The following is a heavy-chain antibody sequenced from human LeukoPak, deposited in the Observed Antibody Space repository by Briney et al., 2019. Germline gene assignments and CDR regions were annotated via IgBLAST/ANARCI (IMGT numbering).Heavy chain of an antibody. CDR2: ISAYNGNT. V-gene: IGHV1-18*01. Sequence: GASVKVSCNASGYTFTSYGISWVRQAPGQGLEWMGWISAYNGNTNYAQKLQGRVTMTTDTSTSTAYMELSSLRSEDTAVYYCARKPKRYSSSWAFNIWGQGTMVTVFS. CDR1: GYTFTSYG. D-gene: IGHD6-13*01. CDR3: ARKPKRYSSSWAFNI. J-gene: IGHJ3*02.